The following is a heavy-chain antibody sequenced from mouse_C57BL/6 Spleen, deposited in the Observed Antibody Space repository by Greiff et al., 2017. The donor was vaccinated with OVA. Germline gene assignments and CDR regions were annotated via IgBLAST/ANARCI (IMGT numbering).Heavy chain of an antibody. CDR2: ISSGGDYI. J-gene: IGHJ3*01. CDR1: GFTFSSYA. Sequence: EVQGVESGEGLVKPGGSLKLSCAASGFTFSSYAMSWVRQTPEKRLEWVAYISSGGDYIYYADTVKGRFTISRDNARNTLYLQMSSLKSEDTAMYYCTRDYSNPFAYWGQGTLVTVSA. V-gene: IGHV5-9-1*02. D-gene: IGHD2-5*01. CDR3: TRDYSNPFAY.